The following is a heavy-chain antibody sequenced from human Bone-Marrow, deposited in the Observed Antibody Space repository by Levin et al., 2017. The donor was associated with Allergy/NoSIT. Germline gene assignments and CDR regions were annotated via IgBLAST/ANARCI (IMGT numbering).Heavy chain of an antibody. Sequence: SCVVSGFTFSNYEMSWVRQAPGKGLEWVSYISATSSHKYYAGSVKGRFTVSRDNVKSSMYLDLNALRVEDTAVYYCARIRNGYSLGDVSDSWGHGTMVIVSS. D-gene: IGHD2-15*01. CDR3: ARIRNGYSLGDVSDS. V-gene: IGHV3-48*03. J-gene: IGHJ3*02. CDR1: GFTFSNYE. CDR2: ISATSSHK.